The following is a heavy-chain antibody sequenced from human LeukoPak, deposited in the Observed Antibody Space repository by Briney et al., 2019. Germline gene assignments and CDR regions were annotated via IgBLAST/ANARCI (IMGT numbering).Heavy chain of an antibody. V-gene: IGHV4-34*01. CDR2: INHSGST. CDR1: GGSFSGYY. CDR3: ARQAPIVVVTAILSAFDI. D-gene: IGHD2-21*02. J-gene: IGHJ3*02. Sequence: SETLSLTCAVDGGSFSGYYWSWIRQPPGKGLEWIGEINHSGSTNYNPSLKSRVTISVDTSKNQFSLKLSSVTAADTAVYYCARQAPIVVVTAILSAFDIWGQGTMVTVSS.